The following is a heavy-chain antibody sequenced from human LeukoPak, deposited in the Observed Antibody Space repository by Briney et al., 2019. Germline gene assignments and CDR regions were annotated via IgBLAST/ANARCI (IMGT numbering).Heavy chain of an antibody. D-gene: IGHD6-19*01. J-gene: IGHJ4*02. Sequence: EPGRSLRLSCVASGSSFSNHGMHWVRQAPGKGLEWVSVIASDGGAKFYADSVKGRFTLSRDNSKNMFFLQMNFLTVADTAIYYCAREATWGQWYFDHWGQGTPVTVSS. CDR1: GSSFSNHG. CDR3: AREATWGQWYFDH. V-gene: IGHV3-30*03. CDR2: IASDGGAK.